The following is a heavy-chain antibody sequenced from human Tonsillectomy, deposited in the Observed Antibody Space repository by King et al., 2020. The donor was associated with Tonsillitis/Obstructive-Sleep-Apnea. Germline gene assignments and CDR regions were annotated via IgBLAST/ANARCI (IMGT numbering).Heavy chain of an antibody. CDR2: ISSSGSTI. CDR3: AREKAYCGRDCYSGYFDY. D-gene: IGHD2-21*01. J-gene: IGHJ4*02. V-gene: IGHV3-48*03. CDR1: GFTFSNYE. Sequence: VQLVESGGGLVQPGGSLRLSCAASGFTFSNYEMNWVRQAPGKGLEWVSYISSSGSTIYYADSVKGRFTISRDNAKNSLYLQMNSLRAEDAAVYYCAREKAYCGRDCYSGYFDYWGQGTLVTVSS.